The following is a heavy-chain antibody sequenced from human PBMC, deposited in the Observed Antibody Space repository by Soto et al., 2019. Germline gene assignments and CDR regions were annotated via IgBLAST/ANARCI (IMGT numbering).Heavy chain of an antibody. J-gene: IGHJ4*02. CDR1: GGSISSYY. V-gene: IGHV4-59*01. CDR2: IYYSGST. Sequence: SETLSLTCTVSGGSISSYYWSWIRQPPGKGLEWIGYIYYSGSTNYNPSLKSRVTISVDTSKNQFSLKLSSVTAADTAVYYCARDAYYDILTGYSGFDYWGQGTLVTVSS. D-gene: IGHD3-9*01. CDR3: ARDAYYDILTGYSGFDY.